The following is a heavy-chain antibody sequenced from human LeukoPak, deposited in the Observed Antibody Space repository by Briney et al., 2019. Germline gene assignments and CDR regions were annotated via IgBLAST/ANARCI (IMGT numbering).Heavy chain of an antibody. J-gene: IGHJ3*01. CDR3: ARIYNFSQRGAFDF. V-gene: IGHV1-2*02. CDR2: INPNSGGT. Sequence: GASVKVSCKASGYTFTGYYMHWVRQAPGQGLEWMGWINPNSGGTNYAQKFQGRVTMTRDTSISTAYMELSRLRSDDTAVYYCARIYNFSQRGAFDFWGQGTMIIVSS. D-gene: IGHD3/OR15-3a*01. CDR1: GYTFTGYY.